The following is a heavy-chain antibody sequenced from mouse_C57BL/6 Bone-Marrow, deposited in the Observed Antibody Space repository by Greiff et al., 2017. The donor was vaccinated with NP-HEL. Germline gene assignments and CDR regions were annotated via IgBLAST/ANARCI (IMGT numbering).Heavy chain of an antibody. D-gene: IGHD1-1*01. CDR1: GYAFSSSW. V-gene: IGHV1-82*01. CDR2: IYPGDGDT. Sequence: VQLQQSGPELVKPGASVKISCKASGYAFSSSWMNWVKQRPGKGLEWIGRIYPGDGDTNYNGKFKGKATLTADKSSSTAYMQLSSLTSEDSAVYFCVNYYGSSFPAWFAYWGQGTLVTVSA. J-gene: IGHJ3*01. CDR3: VNYYGSSFPAWFAY.